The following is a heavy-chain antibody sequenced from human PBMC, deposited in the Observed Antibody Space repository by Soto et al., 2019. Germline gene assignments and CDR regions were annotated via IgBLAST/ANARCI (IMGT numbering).Heavy chain of an antibody. CDR1: GFTFSSYA. V-gene: IGHV3-30-3*01. D-gene: IGHD1-26*01. CDR2: ISYDRSNK. Sequence: GGSLRLSCAASGFTFSSYAMHWVRQAPGKGLEWVAVISYDRSNKYYADSVKGRFTISRDNSKNTLYLQMNSLRAEDTAVYYCARVGGVDSGSYTFDIWGQGTMVTVSS. J-gene: IGHJ3*02. CDR3: ARVGGVDSGSYTFDI.